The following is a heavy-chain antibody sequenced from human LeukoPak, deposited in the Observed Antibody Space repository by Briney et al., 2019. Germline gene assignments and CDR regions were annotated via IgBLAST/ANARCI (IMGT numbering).Heavy chain of an antibody. V-gene: IGHV1-24*01. CDR3: ATNYYGSGPLHY. CDR2: FDPEDGET. D-gene: IGHD3-10*01. J-gene: IGHJ4*02. CDR1: GYTLTELS. Sequence: GASVKVSCKVSGYTLTELSMHWVRQAPGKGLEWMGGFDPEDGETIYAQKFQGRVTMTEDTSTDTAYMELSSLRSEDTAVYYCATNYYGSGPLHYWGQGTLVTVSS.